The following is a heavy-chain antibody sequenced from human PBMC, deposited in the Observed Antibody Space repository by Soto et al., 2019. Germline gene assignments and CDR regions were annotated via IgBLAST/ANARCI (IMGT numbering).Heavy chain of an antibody. D-gene: IGHD4-4*01. J-gene: IGHJ3*02. CDR2: IIPLFNVA. V-gene: IGHV1-69*01. CDR3: AHSGRDVLVEDYKDTEGRDI. CDR1: GGTFSNFA. Sequence: QVQLVQSGPEVKKPGSSVKVSCEASGGTFSNFAVNWVRQAPGQGLEWVGGIIPLFNVAKYAQKFEGRVTIVADDCTMTAYRDLSSLRSDDTAVYYCAHSGRDVLVEDYKDTEGRDIWGQGTMVTVSS.